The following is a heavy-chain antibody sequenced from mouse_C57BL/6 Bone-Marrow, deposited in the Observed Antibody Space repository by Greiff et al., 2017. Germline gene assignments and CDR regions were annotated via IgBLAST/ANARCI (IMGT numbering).Heavy chain of an antibody. CDR2: LAPEDGAT. CDR3: APLITTGGGAY. CDR1: GFNIKDYY. Sequence: VQLQPSGAELVKPGASVTLSCTASGFNIKDYYMHWVKQRPEPGLEWIGRLAPEDGATKYDPQFQGKATLTADTSSITAYLQLSSLTSEDAVVYFCAPLITTGGGAYWGQVTLVTVSA. D-gene: IGHD1-1*01. V-gene: IGHV14-2*01. J-gene: IGHJ3*01.